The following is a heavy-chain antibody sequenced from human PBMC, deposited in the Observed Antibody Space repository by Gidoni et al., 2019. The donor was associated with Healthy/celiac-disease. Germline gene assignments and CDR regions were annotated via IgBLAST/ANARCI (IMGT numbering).Heavy chain of an antibody. J-gene: IGHJ5*02. CDR3: ARGRSRRSNPMVRAPRGWFDP. CDR1: VGSFSGYY. CDR2: INHSGST. Sequence: QVQLQQWGAGLLKPSETLSLTCAVYVGSFSGYYWSWIRQPPGKGLEWIGEINHSGSTNYNPSLKSRVTISVDTSKNQFSLKLSSVTAADTAVYYCARGRSRRSNPMVRAPRGWFDPWGQGTLVTVSS. D-gene: IGHD3-10*01. V-gene: IGHV4-34*01.